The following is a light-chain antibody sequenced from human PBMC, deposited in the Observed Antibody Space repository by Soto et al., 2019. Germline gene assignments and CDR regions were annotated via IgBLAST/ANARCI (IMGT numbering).Light chain of an antibody. V-gene: IGKV3-20*01. J-gene: IGKJ1*01. Sequence: EIVLTQSPGTLSLSPGERATRSCRASQSVSNNYLAWYQQKPGQAPRLLIYGASNRATGIPDRFSGNGSGTDFTLTISRLEPEDFAVYYCQQYGSSGTFGQGTKVDIK. CDR3: QQYGSSGT. CDR2: GAS. CDR1: QSVSNNY.